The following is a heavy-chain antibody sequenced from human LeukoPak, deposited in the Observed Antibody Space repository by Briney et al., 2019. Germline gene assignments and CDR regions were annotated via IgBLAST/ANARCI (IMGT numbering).Heavy chain of an antibody. CDR2: IYSTGNT. CDR3: ARGGESGYDT. CDR1: GGSISSSSNY. Sequence: SQTLSLTCTVSGGSISSSSNYWGWIRQPPGKGLEWIGTIYSTGNTYYNPSLKSRLTISVDTSKNQFSLKLSSVTAADTAVYYCARGGESGYDTWGQGSLVTVSS. D-gene: IGHD5-12*01. J-gene: IGHJ5*02. V-gene: IGHV4-39*01.